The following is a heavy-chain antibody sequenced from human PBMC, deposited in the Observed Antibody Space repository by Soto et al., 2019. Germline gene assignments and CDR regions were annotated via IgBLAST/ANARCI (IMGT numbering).Heavy chain of an antibody. V-gene: IGHV3-33*01. D-gene: IGHD5-12*01. Sequence: QVQLLESGGGVVQPGGSLRISCVESGLTFSGLGMKFSSYGMEWVRQAPGKGLEWVALIGGTGSREEYADSVKVRFTISRDNFKNTVYLQMSSLRVEDTGVYHFARSRMPYSDYEPSRDWGKGTQVTVSS. J-gene: IGHJ4*02. CDR2: IGGTGSRE. CDR1: GLTFSGLGMKFSSYG. CDR3: ARSRMPYSDYEPSRD.